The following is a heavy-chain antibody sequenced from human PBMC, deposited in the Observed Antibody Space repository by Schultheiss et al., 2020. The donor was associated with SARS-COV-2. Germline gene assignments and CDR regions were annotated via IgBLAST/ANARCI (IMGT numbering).Heavy chain of an antibody. CDR1: AGSISTFSYC. J-gene: IGHJ5*02. CDR2: IHDSGST. Sequence: SQTLSLTCHFFAGSISTFSYCWNWIRRPPGKGLEWIGFIHDSGSTNYNPSLKSRVTISVDTSKNQFSLKLTSVTAADTAVYYCARAYVGITIFGVVIRGRFDPWGQGTLVTVSS. V-gene: IGHV4-61*01. CDR3: ARAYVGITIFGVVIRGRFDP. D-gene: IGHD3-3*01.